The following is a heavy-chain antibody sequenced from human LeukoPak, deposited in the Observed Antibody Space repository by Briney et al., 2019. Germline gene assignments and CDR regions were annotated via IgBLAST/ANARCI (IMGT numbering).Heavy chain of an antibody. J-gene: IGHJ5*02. CDR3: AKDFRPFYGDYTPPHP. D-gene: IGHD4-17*01. CDR1: GFTFSSYG. CDR2: IRYDGSNK. Sequence: PGGSLRLSCAASGFTFSSYGMHWVRQAPGKGLEGVAFIRYDGSNKYYADSVKGRSTFPRDNSKNTLYLQMNSLRAEDTAVYYCAKDFRPFYGDYTPPHPWGQGTLVTVSS. V-gene: IGHV3-30*02.